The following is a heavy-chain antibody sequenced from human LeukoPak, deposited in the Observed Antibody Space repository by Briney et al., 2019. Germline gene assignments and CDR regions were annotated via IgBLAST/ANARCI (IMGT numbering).Heavy chain of an antibody. V-gene: IGHV1-46*01. D-gene: IGHD4-23*01. CDR3: ARDNSVEDTAWWFDP. CDR2: INPSGGST. CDR1: GYTFTDYF. Sequence: ASVKVSCKASGYTFTDYFMNWVRQAPGQGLEWMGIINPSGGSTSYAQKFQGRVTMTRDTSTSTVYMELSSLRSEDTAVYYCARDNSVEDTAWWFDPWGQGTLVTVSS. J-gene: IGHJ5*02.